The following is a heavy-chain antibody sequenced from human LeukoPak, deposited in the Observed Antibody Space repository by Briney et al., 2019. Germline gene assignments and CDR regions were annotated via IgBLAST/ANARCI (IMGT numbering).Heavy chain of an antibody. CDR3: ARAEVGGSGSYQQGAYYYYMDV. V-gene: IGHV4-34*01. CDR1: GGSFSGYY. CDR2: INHSGST. Sequence: PSETQSLTCAVYGGSFSGYYWSWIRQPPGKGLEWIGEINHSGSTNYNPSLKSRVTISVDTSKNQFSLKLSSVTAADTAVYYCARAEVGGSGSYQQGAYYYYMDVWGKGTTVTVSS. J-gene: IGHJ6*03. D-gene: IGHD3-10*01.